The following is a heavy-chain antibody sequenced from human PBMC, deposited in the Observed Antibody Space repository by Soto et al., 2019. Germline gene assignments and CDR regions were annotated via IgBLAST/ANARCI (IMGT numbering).Heavy chain of an antibody. J-gene: IGHJ3*02. CDR3: ARDSGPQPGGDAFDI. Sequence: GGSLRLSCAASGFTFSSYSMNWVRQAPGKGLEWVSSISSSSYIYYADSVKGRFTISRDNAKNSLYLQMNSLRAEDTAVYYCARDSGPQPGGDAFDIWGQGTMVTVSS. CDR2: ISSSSYI. CDR1: GFTFSSYS. V-gene: IGHV3-21*01. D-gene: IGHD3-10*01.